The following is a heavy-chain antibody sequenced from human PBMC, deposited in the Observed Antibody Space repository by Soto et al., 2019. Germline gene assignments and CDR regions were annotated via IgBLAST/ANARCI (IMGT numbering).Heavy chain of an antibody. Sequence: TLSLTCTVSVGSIISSSYYWVWIRQPPGKGLEWIGSIYYSGSTYYNPSLKSRVTISVDTSKNQFSLKLSSVTAADTAVYYCARHGSMITFGGVIVGGFDYWGQGTPVTVSS. V-gene: IGHV4-39*01. D-gene: IGHD3-16*02. CDR3: ARHGSMITFGGVIVGGFDY. J-gene: IGHJ4*02. CDR2: IYYSGST. CDR1: VGSIISSSYY.